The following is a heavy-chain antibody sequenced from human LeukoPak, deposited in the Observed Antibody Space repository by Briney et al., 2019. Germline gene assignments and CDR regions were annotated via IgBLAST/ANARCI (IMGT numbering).Heavy chain of an antibody. J-gene: IGHJ3*02. CDR2: TYYRSKWYN. CDR1: GDSVSSNSAA. D-gene: IGHD4-17*01. CDR3: ASYSDYGDTALDI. Sequence: SQTLSLTCAISGDSVSSNSAAWNWIRQSPSRGLEWLGRTYYRSKWYNNYAVSVKSRITINPDTSKNQFSLQLNSVTPEDTAVYYCASYSDYGDTALDIWGQGTMVTVSS. V-gene: IGHV6-1*01.